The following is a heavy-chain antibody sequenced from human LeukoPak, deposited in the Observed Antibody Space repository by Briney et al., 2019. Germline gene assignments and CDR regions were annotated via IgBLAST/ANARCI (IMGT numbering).Heavy chain of an antibody. Sequence: SVKVSCKASGGTFSSYAISWVRQAPGQGLEWMGGIIPIFGTANYAQKFQGRVTITADESTSTAYMELSSLRSEDTAVYYCASFPVPAAGRYWFDPWGQGTLVTVSS. CDR2: IIPIFGTA. CDR1: GGTFSSYA. J-gene: IGHJ5*02. V-gene: IGHV1-69*13. D-gene: IGHD2-2*01. CDR3: ASFPVPAAGRYWFDP.